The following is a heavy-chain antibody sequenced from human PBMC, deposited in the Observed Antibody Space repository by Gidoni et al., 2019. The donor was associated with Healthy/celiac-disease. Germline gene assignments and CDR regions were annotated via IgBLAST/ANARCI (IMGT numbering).Heavy chain of an antibody. CDR2: ISYDGSNK. CDR3: AKAIRYDLPSDY. V-gene: IGHV3-30*18. D-gene: IGHD3-3*01. J-gene: IGHJ4*02. CDR1: GFPFSRYG. Sequence: QVQLVESGGGVVQPGRSLRLSCAASGFPFSRYGMHWVRQAPGKGLEWVAVISYDGSNKYYADSVKGRFTISRDNSKNTLYLQMNSLRAEDTAVYYCAKAIRYDLPSDYWGQGTLVTVSS.